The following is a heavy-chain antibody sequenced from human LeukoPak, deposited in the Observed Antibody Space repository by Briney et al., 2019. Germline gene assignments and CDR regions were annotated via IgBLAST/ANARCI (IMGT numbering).Heavy chain of an antibody. V-gene: IGHV3-33*01. J-gene: IGHJ3*02. CDR1: GFNFFTYG. CDR2: IWYDGSNK. Sequence: GGSLRLSCAASGFNFFTYGMHWVRQAPGKGLEWVAVIWYDGSNKYYADSVKGRFTISRDNSKNTLYLQMNSLRAEDTAVYYCARIHSLYYYDSSGYGAFDIWGQGTMVTVSS. D-gene: IGHD3-22*01. CDR3: ARIHSLYYYDSSGYGAFDI.